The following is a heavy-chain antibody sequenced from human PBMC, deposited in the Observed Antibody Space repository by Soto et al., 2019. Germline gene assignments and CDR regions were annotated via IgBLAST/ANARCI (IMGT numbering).Heavy chain of an antibody. J-gene: IGHJ6*01. CDR3: AKGWERGMDV. Sequence: QVQLVESGGGVVQPGRSLRLSCAASGFSFSRYGMHWVRQAPGKGLEWVAVTSYDGGNKYYADSVKGRFTISRDNYQNTLYLEMNGLRAEDTATYYCAKGWERGMDVWGQGTRVTVSS. CDR2: TSYDGGNK. D-gene: IGHD1-26*01. CDR1: GFSFSRYG. V-gene: IGHV3-30*18.